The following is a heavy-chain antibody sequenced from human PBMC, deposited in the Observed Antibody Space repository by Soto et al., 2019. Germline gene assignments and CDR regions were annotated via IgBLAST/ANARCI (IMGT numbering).Heavy chain of an antibody. CDR2: IYYSGNT. Sequence: SEALSLTCTVSGGSISSYYWSWIRQPPGKGLEWIGYIYYSGNTNYKPSLKSRVTMTVDTDKNQFSLKLSSVTAADRAVYYGARRRQWLQTLHFDGRAGCGQGILGRVS. V-gene: IGHV4-59*01. J-gene: IGHJ4*03. CDR1: GGSISSYY. D-gene: IGHD5-12*01. CDR3: ARRRQWLQTLHFDGRAG.